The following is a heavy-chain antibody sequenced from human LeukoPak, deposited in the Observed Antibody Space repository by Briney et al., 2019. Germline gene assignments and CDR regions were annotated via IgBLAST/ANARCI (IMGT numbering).Heavy chain of an antibody. CDR3: AKDIAYYYDSSGYSANFDY. J-gene: IGHJ4*02. V-gene: IGHV3-9*01. Sequence: GRSLRLSCAASGFTFDDYAMHWVRQAPGKGLEWVPGISWNSGSIGYADSVKGRFTISRDNAKNSLYLQMNSLRAEDTALYYCAKDIAYYYDSSGYSANFDYWGQGTLVTVSS. CDR1: GFTFDDYA. D-gene: IGHD3-22*01. CDR2: ISWNSGSI.